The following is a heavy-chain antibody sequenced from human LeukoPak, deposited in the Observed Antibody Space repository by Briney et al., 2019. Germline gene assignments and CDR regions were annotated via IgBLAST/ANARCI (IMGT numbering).Heavy chain of an antibody. CDR3: ARSPSISSGSPLDY. V-gene: IGHV1-2*02. CDR2: INFNSGGT. CDR1: GYPFTGYY. D-gene: IGHD6-19*01. Sequence: ASVKVSCKASGYPFTGYYMHWVRQAPGQGLQWMGWINFNSGGTDYAQKFQGRVTMTRDTSISTVYVEMSRLVSDDTAVFYCARSPSISSGSPLDYWGQGTLITVSS. J-gene: IGHJ4*02.